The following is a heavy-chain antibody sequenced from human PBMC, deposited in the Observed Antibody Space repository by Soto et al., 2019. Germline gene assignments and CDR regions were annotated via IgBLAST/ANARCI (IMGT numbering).Heavy chain of an antibody. CDR2: TYYRSKWYN. CDR3: ARVVVDIVATVSPDAFDI. J-gene: IGHJ3*02. V-gene: IGHV6-1*01. CDR1: GDSVSSNSAA. D-gene: IGHD5-12*01. Sequence: LRLSCAISGDSVSSNSAAWNWIRQSPSRGLEWLGRTYYRSKWYNDYAVSVKSRITINPDTSKNQFSLQLNSVTPEDTAVYYCARVVVDIVATVSPDAFDIWGQGTMVTVSS.